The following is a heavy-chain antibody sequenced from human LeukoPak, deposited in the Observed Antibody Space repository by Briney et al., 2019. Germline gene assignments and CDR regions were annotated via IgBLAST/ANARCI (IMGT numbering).Heavy chain of an antibody. V-gene: IGHV4-34*01. D-gene: IGHD3-22*01. CDR1: GGSFSGYY. CDR3: ARGPKSHYYDSSGYYPRIRYFDY. CDR2: IDRSGST. J-gene: IGHJ4*02. Sequence: SETLSLTCAVYGGSFSGYYWSWIRQPPGKGLEWIGEIDRSGSTNYNPSLKSRVTISVDTSKNQFSLKLSSVTAADTAVYYCARGPKSHYYDSSGYYPRIRYFDYWGQGTLVTVSS.